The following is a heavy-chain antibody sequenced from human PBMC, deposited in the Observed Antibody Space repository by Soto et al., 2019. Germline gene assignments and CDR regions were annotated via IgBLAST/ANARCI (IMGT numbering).Heavy chain of an antibody. J-gene: IGHJ4*02. CDR3: AREYGNYDSSGYYAY. V-gene: IGHV1-46*01. CDR2: INPSGGST. D-gene: IGHD3-22*01. Sequence: ASVKVSCKTSGYSFTSYFIHWVRQAPGQGLECMGIINPSGGSTNYAQKLQGRVSMTRDRSTSTVHMELSSLRSDDTAMYYCAREYGNYDSSGYYAYWGQGTLVTVSS. CDR1: GYSFTSYF.